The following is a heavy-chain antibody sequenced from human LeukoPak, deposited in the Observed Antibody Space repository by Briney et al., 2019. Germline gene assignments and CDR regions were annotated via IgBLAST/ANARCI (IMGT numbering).Heavy chain of an antibody. J-gene: IGHJ3*02. V-gene: IGHV3-15*01. CDR2: IKSKTDGGTT. CDR1: GFTFSNAW. D-gene: IGHD2-2*01. Sequence: GGSLRLSCAASGFTFSNAWMSWVRQAPGKGLEWVGRIKSKTDGGTTDYAAPVKGRFTISRDDSKNTLYLQMNSLKTEDTAVYYCANDGLGYCSSTSCPSSISDAFDIWGQGTMVTVSS. CDR3: ANDGLGYCSSTSCPSSISDAFDI.